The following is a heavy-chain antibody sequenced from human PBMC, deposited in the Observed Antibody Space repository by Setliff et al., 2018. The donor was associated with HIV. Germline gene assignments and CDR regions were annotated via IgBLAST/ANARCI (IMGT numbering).Heavy chain of an antibody. CDR1: GGTFSAYA. D-gene: IGHD2-15*01. CDR3: ARDFHVLGYCSADSCPYDASDV. CDR2: IISILGTP. V-gene: IGHV1-69*04. J-gene: IGHJ3*01. Sequence: GASVKVSCKASGGTFSAYAVNWVRQAPGQGLEWMGRIISILGTPNYSHKFQGRATITADKSTTTTYMELSSLRSDDTAIYYCARDFHVLGYCSADSCPYDASDVWGQGTMVTVSS.